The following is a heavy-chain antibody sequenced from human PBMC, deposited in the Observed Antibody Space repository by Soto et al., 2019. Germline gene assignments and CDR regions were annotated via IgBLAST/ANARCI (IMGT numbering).Heavy chain of an antibody. CDR3: ARMYYDILTGYPYYFDY. D-gene: IGHD3-9*01. V-gene: IGHV3-30-3*01. Sequence: GGSLRLSCAASGFTFSSYAMHWVRQAPGKGLEWVAVISYDGSNKYYADSVKGRFTISRDNSENTLYLQMNSLRAEDTAVYYCARMYYDILTGYPYYFDYWGQGTLVTVSS. CDR2: ISYDGSNK. CDR1: GFTFSSYA. J-gene: IGHJ4*02.